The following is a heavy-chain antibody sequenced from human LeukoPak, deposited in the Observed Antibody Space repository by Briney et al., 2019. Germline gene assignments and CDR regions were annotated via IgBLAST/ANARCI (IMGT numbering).Heavy chain of an antibody. CDR2: IYYSGST. CDR1: GGSISSYY. J-gene: IGHJ4*02. CDR3: AREGHGYCSSTSCYRAYYFDY. Sequence: SETLSLTCTVSGGSISSYYWSWIRQPPGKGLEWIGYIYYSGSTNYNPSLKSRVTISVDTSKNQFSLKLSSVTAADTAVYYCAREGHGYCSSTSCYRAYYFDYWGQGTLVTVSS. V-gene: IGHV4-59*12. D-gene: IGHD2-2*02.